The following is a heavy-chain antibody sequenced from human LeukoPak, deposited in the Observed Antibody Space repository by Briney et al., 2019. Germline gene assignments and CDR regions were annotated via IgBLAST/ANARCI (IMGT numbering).Heavy chain of an antibody. CDR2: ISSSSSYI. D-gene: IGHD3-22*01. Sequence: PGGSLRLSCAASGFTFSSYSMNWVRQAPGKGLEWDSSISSSSSYIYYADSVKGRFTISRDNAKNSLYLQMNSLRGEDTAVYYCARSDPQYYYDSSGYSYPLEFFQHWGQGTLVTVSS. J-gene: IGHJ1*01. CDR3: ARSDPQYYYDSSGYSYPLEFFQH. CDR1: GFTFSSYS. V-gene: IGHV3-21*01.